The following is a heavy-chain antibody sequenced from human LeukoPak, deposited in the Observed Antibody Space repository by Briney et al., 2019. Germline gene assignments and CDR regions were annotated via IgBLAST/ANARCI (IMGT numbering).Heavy chain of an antibody. V-gene: IGHV3-23*01. D-gene: IGHD5-18*01. CDR1: RFTFSDYY. CDR2: ISGSGGST. J-gene: IGHJ4*02. Sequence: GGSLRLSCAASRFTFSDYYMSWIRQAPGKGLEWVSAISGSGGSTYYADSVKGRFTISRDNSKNTLYLQMNSLRAEDTAVYYCAKGNVDTAMATMYYFDYWGQGTLVTVSS. CDR3: AKGNVDTAMATMYYFDY.